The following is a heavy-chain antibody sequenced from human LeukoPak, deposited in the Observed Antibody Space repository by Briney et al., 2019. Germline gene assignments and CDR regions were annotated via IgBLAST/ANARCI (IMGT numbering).Heavy chain of an antibody. CDR1: GGSFSGYY. D-gene: IGHD1-1*01. CDR2: INHSGST. CDR3: ARDLDGNYYYGMDV. J-gene: IGHJ6*02. Sequence: SETLSLTCAVYGGSFSGYYWSWIRQPPGKGLEWIGEINHSGSTNYNPSLKSRVTISVDTSKNQFSLKLSSVTAADTAVYYCARDLDGNYYYGMDVWGLGTTVTVSS. V-gene: IGHV4-34*01.